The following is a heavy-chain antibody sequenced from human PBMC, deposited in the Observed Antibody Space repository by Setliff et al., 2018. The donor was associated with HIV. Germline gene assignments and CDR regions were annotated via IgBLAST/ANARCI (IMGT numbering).Heavy chain of an antibody. CDR3: ARQDIPTGYYLFDY. Sequence: ASVKVSCKASGYKFPGHHIQWMRQAPGQGLEWMGRINPNMGDTQYAQKFQGRIIMTRDTSINTVYMELSSLTSDDTALYYCARQDIPTGYYLFDYWGQGTQVTVSS. J-gene: IGHJ4*02. CDR2: INPNMGDT. V-gene: IGHV1-2*06. CDR1: GYKFPGHH. D-gene: IGHD3-9*01.